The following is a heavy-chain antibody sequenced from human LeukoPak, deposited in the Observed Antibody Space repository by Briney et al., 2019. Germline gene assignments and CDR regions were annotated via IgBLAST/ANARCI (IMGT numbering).Heavy chain of an antibody. J-gene: IGHJ6*03. CDR3: ARVLAGYSSSWYDLNMDV. Sequence: PGGSLRLSCAASGFTFSSYWMSWVRQAPGKGLEWVSSISSSSSYIYYADSVKGRFTISRDNAKNSLYLQMNSLRAEDTAVYYCARVLAGYSSSWYDLNMDVWGKGTTVTVSS. CDR2: ISSSSSYI. CDR1: GFTFSSYW. D-gene: IGHD6-13*01. V-gene: IGHV3-21*01.